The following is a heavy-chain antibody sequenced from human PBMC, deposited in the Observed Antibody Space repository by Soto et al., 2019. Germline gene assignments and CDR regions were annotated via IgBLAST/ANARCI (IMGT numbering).Heavy chain of an antibody. J-gene: IGHJ5*02. Sequence: ASVKVSCKASGYTFTSYGIHWVRQAPGQRLEWMGWINAANGDTIYSPKFQGRVTITRDTSASTAYMELSSLRSEDTALNYCVRRHVSATGIDWFDPWGQGTLVTVSS. CDR1: GYTFTSYG. CDR3: VRRHVSATGIDWFDP. CDR2: INAANGDT. V-gene: IGHV1-3*01. D-gene: IGHD6-13*01.